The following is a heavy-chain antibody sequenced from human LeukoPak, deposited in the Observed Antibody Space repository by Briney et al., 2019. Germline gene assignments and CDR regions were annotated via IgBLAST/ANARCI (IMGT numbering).Heavy chain of an antibody. D-gene: IGHD6-13*01. Sequence: SETLSLTCTVSGGSISSGDYYWSWIRQPPGKGLEWIGEINHSGSTNYNPSLKSRVTISVDTSKNQFSLKLSSVTAADTAVYYCARVRGSSSRRNWFDPWGQGTLVTVSS. CDR2: INHSGST. CDR3: ARVRGSSSRRNWFDP. V-gene: IGHV4-39*07. J-gene: IGHJ5*02. CDR1: GGSISSGDYY.